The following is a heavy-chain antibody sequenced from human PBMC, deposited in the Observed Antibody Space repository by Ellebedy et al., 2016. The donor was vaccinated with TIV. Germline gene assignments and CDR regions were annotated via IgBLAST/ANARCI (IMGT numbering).Heavy chain of an antibody. Sequence: MPSETLSLTCSVPDYSITSGYYWGWIRQPPGKGLEWIGSIYYSGSTYYNPSLKSRVTISVDTSKNQFSLKLSSVTAADTAVYYCARGLGYYESSGYPNAWGQGTLVTVSS. CDR3: ARGLGYYESSGYPNA. CDR2: IYYSGST. D-gene: IGHD3-22*01. CDR1: DYSITSGYY. V-gene: IGHV4-38-2*02. J-gene: IGHJ5*02.